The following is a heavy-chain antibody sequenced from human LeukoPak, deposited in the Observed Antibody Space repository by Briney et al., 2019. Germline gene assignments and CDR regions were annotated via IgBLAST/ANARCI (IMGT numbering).Heavy chain of an antibody. D-gene: IGHD3-22*01. CDR3: ARDRAYDSSDVEG. V-gene: IGHV3-7*01. CDR2: IKQDGSEK. J-gene: IGHJ4*02. Sequence: GGSLRLSCAASGFTFSSYWMSWVRQAPGKGLEWVANIKQDGSEKYYVDSVKGRFTISRDNVKNSLYLQMNSLRAEDTAVYYCARDRAYDSSDVEGWGQGTLVTVSS. CDR1: GFTFSSYW.